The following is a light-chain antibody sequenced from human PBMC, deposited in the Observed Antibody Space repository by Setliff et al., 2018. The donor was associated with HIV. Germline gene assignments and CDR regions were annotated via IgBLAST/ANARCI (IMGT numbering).Light chain of an antibody. J-gene: IGLJ1*01. CDR2: EVS. V-gene: IGLV2-14*01. CDR1: SNDVGGYNY. CDR3: SSDTSGSTRV. Sequence: SALTQPASVSGSPGQSITISCTGSSNDVGGYNYVSWYQQRPGKAPKLMISEVSNRPSGVSNRFSGSKSGNTASLTTSGPQAEDEADYYCSSDTSGSTRVFGTGTKVTV.